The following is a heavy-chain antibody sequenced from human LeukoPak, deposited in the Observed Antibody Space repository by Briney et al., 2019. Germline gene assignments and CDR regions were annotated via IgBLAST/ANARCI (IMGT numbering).Heavy chain of an antibody. V-gene: IGHV3-74*01. CDR3: ARYEQRPGVTASDP. CDR2: INPDGSWT. CDR1: GFTFNSYW. D-gene: IGHD2-21*02. J-gene: IGHJ5*02. Sequence: GGSLRLSCAASGFTFNSYWMVWFRQAPEKGLVWVSCINPDGSWTLHADSVKGRFAISRDYARNTLYLQMNSLGVEDTAMYYCARYEQRPGVTASDPWSQGTLVTVSS.